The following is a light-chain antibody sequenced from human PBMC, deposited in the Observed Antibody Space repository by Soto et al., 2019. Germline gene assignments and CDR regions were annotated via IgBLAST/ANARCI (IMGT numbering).Light chain of an antibody. Sequence: DIVMTQSPATLSVSPGERATLSCRASQSVSNKLAWYHHKPGQAPRLLIFGASTRAINIPARFSGSGSGTEFTLTISSLQSEDFAVYYCQQYNSWPPTFGLGTKVEIK. CDR3: QQYNSWPPT. V-gene: IGKV3-15*01. CDR1: QSVSNK. CDR2: GAS. J-gene: IGKJ1*01.